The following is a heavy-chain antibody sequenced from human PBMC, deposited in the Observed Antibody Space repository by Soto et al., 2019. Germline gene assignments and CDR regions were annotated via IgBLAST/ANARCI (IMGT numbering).Heavy chain of an antibody. D-gene: IGHD3-9*01. J-gene: IGHJ6*02. CDR3: AKVATTYYDVVTGPYYNHGMDI. CDR1: GFTFSSYA. V-gene: IGHV3-23*01. Sequence: GGSLRLSCAASGFTFSSYAMSWVRQAPGKGQEWVSAISGSGGSTYYADSVKGRFTISRDNSKNTLYLQMNSLRAEDTAVYYCAKVATTYYDVVTGPYYNHGMDIWGQGTKVTVSS. CDR2: ISGSGGST.